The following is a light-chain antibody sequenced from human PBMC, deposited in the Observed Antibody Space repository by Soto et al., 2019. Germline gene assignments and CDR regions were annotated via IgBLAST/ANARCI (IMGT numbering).Light chain of an antibody. CDR1: QTINDW. Sequence: DIQMTQSPSTLSASVGDRVTIGCRASQTINDWLAWYQQKPGKAPKLLIPDASNLESGVPSRFGGSGSGTEFTLTISSLQPDDFATYYCQQYNSYPWTFGQGTKVDIK. J-gene: IGKJ1*01. CDR3: QQYNSYPWT. V-gene: IGKV1-5*01. CDR2: DAS.